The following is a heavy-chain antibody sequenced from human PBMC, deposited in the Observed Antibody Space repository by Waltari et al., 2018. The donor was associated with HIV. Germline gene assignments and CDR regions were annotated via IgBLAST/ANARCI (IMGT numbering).Heavy chain of an antibody. D-gene: IGHD3-16*01. CDR3: ARELADYGATAWFDY. CDR2: IYTSGNT. CDR1: GGSISSGSYY. Sequence: GPGLVKPSQTLSLTCTVSGGSISSGSYYWGWTRQAAGKGLEWIGRIYTSGNTNYRPSLKSRVTISIDTSKNQFSLRLSSVTAADTAVYYCARELADYGATAWFDYWGRGTLVTVSS. V-gene: IGHV4-61*02. J-gene: IGHJ4*02.